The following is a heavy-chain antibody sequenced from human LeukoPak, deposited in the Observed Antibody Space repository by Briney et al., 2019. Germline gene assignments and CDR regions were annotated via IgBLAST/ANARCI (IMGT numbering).Heavy chain of an antibody. CDR2: IRSKAYGGTT. V-gene: IGHV3-49*03. J-gene: IGHJ4*02. Sequence: GGSLRLSCTASGFTFGDYAMSWFRQAPGKGLEWVGFIRSKAYGGTTEYAASVKGRFTISRDDSKSIAYLQMNSLKTEDTAVYYCTRVNGYSSGWDFDYWGQGTLVTVSS. CDR1: GFTFGDYA. D-gene: IGHD6-19*01. CDR3: TRVNGYSSGWDFDY.